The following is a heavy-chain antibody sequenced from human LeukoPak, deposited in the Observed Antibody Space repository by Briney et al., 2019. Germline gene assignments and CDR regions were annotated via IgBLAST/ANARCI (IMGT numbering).Heavy chain of an antibody. D-gene: IGHD3-10*01. CDR2: VYTSGST. Sequence: SEPLSLTCSVSGDSISSHYRSWIRQPAGKGLEWIGRVYTSGSTNYNPSLKGRVTMSVDTSKNQFSLKLSSVTAADTAVYYCARNQPNYDGSGSYHLGFDFWGQGTLVTVSS. J-gene: IGHJ4*02. CDR3: ARNQPNYDGSGSYHLGFDF. V-gene: IGHV4-4*07. CDR1: GDSISSHY.